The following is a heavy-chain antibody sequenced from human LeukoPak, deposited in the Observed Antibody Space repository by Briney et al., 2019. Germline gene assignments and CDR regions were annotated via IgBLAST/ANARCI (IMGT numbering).Heavy chain of an antibody. D-gene: IGHD6-6*01. Sequence: PGGSLRLSCAASGFTFSSYAMSWVRQTPGKGLEWVSAITDSGGDTYHADSVKGRFTISRDNSKNTLYLQMNGLRVEDTAVYYCVKGSSSSRPYYFDCWGQGTLVTVSS. CDR3: VKGSSSSRPYYFDC. CDR2: ITDSGGDT. J-gene: IGHJ4*02. V-gene: IGHV3-23*01. CDR1: GFTFSSYA.